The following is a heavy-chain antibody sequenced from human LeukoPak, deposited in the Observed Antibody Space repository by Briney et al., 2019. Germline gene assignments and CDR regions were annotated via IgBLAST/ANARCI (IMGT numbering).Heavy chain of an antibody. CDR2: MNPNSGNT. D-gene: IGHD4-23*01. CDR1: GYTFTSYD. Sequence: ASVKVSCKASGYTFTSYDINWVRQATGQGLELKGWMNPNSGNTGYAQKFQGRVTITRNTSISTAYMELSSLRSEDTAVYYCARVFYGGNHRGAFDIWGQGTMVTVSS. V-gene: IGHV1-8*03. CDR3: ARVFYGGNHRGAFDI. J-gene: IGHJ3*02.